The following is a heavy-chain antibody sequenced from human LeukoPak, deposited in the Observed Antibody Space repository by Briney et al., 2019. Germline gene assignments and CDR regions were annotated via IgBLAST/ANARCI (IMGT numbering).Heavy chain of an antibody. Sequence: ASVKVSCKASGYTFTSYGISWVRQAPGQGLEWMGWISAYNGNTNYAQKLQGRVTMTTDTSTSTAYMELRSLRSDDTAVYYCARATYGDYVLNAFDIWGQGTMVTVSS. CDR2: ISAYNGNT. CDR1: GYTFTSYG. V-gene: IGHV1-18*01. J-gene: IGHJ3*02. D-gene: IGHD4-17*01. CDR3: ARATYGDYVLNAFDI.